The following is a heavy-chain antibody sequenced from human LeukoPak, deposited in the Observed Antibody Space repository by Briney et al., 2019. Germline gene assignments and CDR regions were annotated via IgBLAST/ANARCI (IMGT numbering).Heavy chain of an antibody. CDR3: ARRPESCSSTSCYYFDN. CDR2: MNPNSGNT. V-gene: IGHV1-8*03. CDR1: GYTFTRYE. J-gene: IGHJ4*02. Sequence: ASVKVSCKASGYTFTRYEIHWVRQATGQGLEWMGWMNPNSGNTGYAQKFQGRVTITRDTSITTAYMDLSNLRSEDTALHYCARRPESCSSTSCYYFDNWGQGTLVTVSS. D-gene: IGHD2-2*01.